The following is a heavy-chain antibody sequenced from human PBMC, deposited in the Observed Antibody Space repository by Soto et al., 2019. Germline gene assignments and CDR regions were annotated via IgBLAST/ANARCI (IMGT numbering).Heavy chain of an antibody. D-gene: IGHD5-12*01. CDR2: INPSGGST. CDR1: GYTFTSYY. V-gene: IGHV1-46*01. CDR3: ARGGWLQFCPTY. J-gene: IGHJ4*02. Sequence: ASVKVSCKTSGYTFTSYYIHWVLQAPGQGLEWMGIINPSGGSTSYAQKFQGRVTMTRDTSTSTVYMELSSLGSEDTAVYYCARGGWLQFCPTYWGQGTLVTVSS.